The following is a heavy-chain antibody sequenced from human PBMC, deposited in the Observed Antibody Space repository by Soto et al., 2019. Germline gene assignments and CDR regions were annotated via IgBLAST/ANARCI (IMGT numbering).Heavy chain of an antibody. J-gene: IGHJ4*02. V-gene: IGHV3-74*01. CDR1: GFTFSSYW. CDR3: ARDQTVADPTTFDY. Sequence: GGPLRLSCAASGFTFSSYWMHWVRQTPGKGLVWVSRIDNVGSVTTYADSVKGRFTISRDNAKNTLYLQMNSLRAEDTAVYYCARDQTVADPTTFDYCGQGTLVTVSS. CDR2: IDNVGSVT. D-gene: IGHD6-19*01.